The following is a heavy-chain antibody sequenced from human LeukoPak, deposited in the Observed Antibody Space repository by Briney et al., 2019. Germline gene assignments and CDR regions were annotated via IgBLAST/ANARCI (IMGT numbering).Heavy chain of an antibody. CDR3: AKCVAGTLIAPDY. J-gene: IGHJ4*02. Sequence: GGSLRLSCAASGFTFSSYAMSWVRQAPGKELEWVSAISGSGGSTYYADSVKGRFTISRDNSKNTLYLQMNSLRAEDTAVYYCAKCVAGTLIAPDYWGQGTLVTVSS. D-gene: IGHD6-19*01. V-gene: IGHV3-23*01. CDR1: GFTFSSYA. CDR2: ISGSGGST.